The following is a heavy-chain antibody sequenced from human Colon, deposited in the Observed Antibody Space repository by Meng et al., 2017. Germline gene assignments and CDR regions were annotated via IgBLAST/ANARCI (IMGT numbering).Heavy chain of an antibody. Sequence: QVRLQESGPGLVKPSVPLSLTCAVSGGSISSYNWWSWVRQPPGKGLEWIGQIDLGGTPYYNPSLESRVIMSLDKSKNQLSLRLTSVAAADTAVYYCARHGGWHFDYWGQGALVTVSS. CDR1: GGSISSYNW. V-gene: IGHV4-4*02. CDR3: ARHGGWHFDY. J-gene: IGHJ4*02. D-gene: IGHD6-19*01. CDR2: IDLGGTP.